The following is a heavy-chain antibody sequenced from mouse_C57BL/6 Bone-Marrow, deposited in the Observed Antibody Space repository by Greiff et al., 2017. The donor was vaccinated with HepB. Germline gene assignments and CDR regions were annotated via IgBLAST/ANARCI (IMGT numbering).Heavy chain of an antibody. Sequence: VQLQQPGAELVKPGASVKLSCKASGYTFTSYWLHWVKQRPGQGLEWIGNINPSNGGTNYNEKFKSKATLTVDKSSSTAYMQLSSLTSEDSAVYYCARGGTPGSFDVWGTGTTVTVSS. J-gene: IGHJ1*03. D-gene: IGHD1-1*01. CDR3: ARGGTPGSFDV. CDR2: INPSNGGT. V-gene: IGHV1-53*01. CDR1: GYTFTSYW.